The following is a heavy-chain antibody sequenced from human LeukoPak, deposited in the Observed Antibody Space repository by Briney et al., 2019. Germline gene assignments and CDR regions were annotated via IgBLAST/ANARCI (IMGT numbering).Heavy chain of an antibody. V-gene: IGHV4-59*01. CDR1: GGSISSYY. D-gene: IGHD1-26*01. J-gene: IGHJ4*02. CDR2: IYYSGST. CDR3: ARDSEGGSYYEG. Sequence: SETLSLTCTVSGGSISSYYWSWIRQPPGKGLEWIGYIYYSGSTNYNPSLKSRVIISVDTSKNQFSLKLSSVTAADTAVYYCARDSEGGSYYEGWGQGTLVTVSS.